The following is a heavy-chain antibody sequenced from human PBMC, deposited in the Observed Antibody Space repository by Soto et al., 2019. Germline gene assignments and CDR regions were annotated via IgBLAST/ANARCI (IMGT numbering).Heavy chain of an antibody. CDR1: GGSISSYY. J-gene: IGHJ4*02. CDR2: IYYSGST. V-gene: IGHV4-59*01. D-gene: IGHD5-18*01. CDR3: ATSRHTAMVPLDY. Sequence: SETLSLTCTVSGGSISSYYWSWIRQPPGKGLEWIGYIYYSGSTNYNPSLKSRVTISVDTSKNQFSLKLSSVTAADTAVYYCATSRHTAMVPLDYWGQGTLVTVSS.